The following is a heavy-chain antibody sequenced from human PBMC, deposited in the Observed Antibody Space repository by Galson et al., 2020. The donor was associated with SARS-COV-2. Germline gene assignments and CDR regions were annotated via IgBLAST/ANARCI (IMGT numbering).Heavy chain of an antibody. CDR3: ARQILTGYYSFYYFDY. CDR1: GGYISSSSYY. V-gene: IGHV4-39*01. Sequence: SETLYLTCTVSGGYISSSSYYWGWIRQPPGEGLEWIGSIYYSESNYYNPSLTSRVTMSVDSSKNQFSLQLSSVPAAATAVYYCARQILTGYYSFYYFDYWGQGTLVTVSS. CDR2: IYYSESN. D-gene: IGHD3-9*01. J-gene: IGHJ4*02.